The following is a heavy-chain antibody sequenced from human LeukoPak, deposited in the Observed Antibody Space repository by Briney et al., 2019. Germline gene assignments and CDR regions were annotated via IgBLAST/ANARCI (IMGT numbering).Heavy chain of an antibody. J-gene: IGHJ4*02. CDR1: GFTFSSYS. CDR3: ARSRLLEVDY. Sequence: GGSLRLSCAASGFTFSSYSMNWVRQAPGKGLEWVSSISSSSSYIYYADSVKGRFIISRDNAKNSLYLQMNSLRAEDTAVYYRARSRLLEVDYWGQGTLVTVSS. CDR2: ISSSSSYI. D-gene: IGHD3-22*01. V-gene: IGHV3-21*01.